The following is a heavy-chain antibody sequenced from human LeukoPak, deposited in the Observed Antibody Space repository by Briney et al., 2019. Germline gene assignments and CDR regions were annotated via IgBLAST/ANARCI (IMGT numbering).Heavy chain of an antibody. V-gene: IGHV4-28*01. D-gene: IGHD3-10*01. CDR1: GYSITSSSW. Sequence: SDTLSLTCAVSGYSITSSSWWGWIRPPPGKGLEWIGYIYHSGTTYCNPSLQSRVTMSVDTSKNQFSLKLSSVTAVDTAVYYCARKENVYYYFDYWGQGTLVTVSS. CDR3: ARKENVYYYFDY. CDR2: IYHSGTT. J-gene: IGHJ4*02.